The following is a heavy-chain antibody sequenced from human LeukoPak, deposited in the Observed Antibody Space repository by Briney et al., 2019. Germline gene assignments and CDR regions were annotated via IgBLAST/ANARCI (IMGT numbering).Heavy chain of an antibody. CDR1: GGSFSGYY. V-gene: IGHV4-34*01. D-gene: IGHD2-15*01. CDR3: ARGGGYCSGGSCYAAAKSLFDY. J-gene: IGHJ4*02. Sequence: SETLSLTCAVYGGSFSGYYWSWIRQPPGKGLEWIGEINHSGSTNYNPSLKSRVTISVDTSKNQFSLKLSSVTAADTAVYYCARGGGYCSGGSCYAAAKSLFDYWGQGTLVTVSS. CDR2: INHSGST.